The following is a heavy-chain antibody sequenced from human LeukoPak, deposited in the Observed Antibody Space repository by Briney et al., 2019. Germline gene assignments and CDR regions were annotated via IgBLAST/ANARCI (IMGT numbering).Heavy chain of an antibody. Sequence: PGGSLRLSCAASGFTFSSYAMHWVRQAPGKGLEWVAVISYDGSNKYYADSVKGRFTISRDNSKNTLYLQMNSLRAEDTAVYYCAREGLAYYDFWSGYFWGYYFDYWGQGTLVTVSS. J-gene: IGHJ4*02. CDR3: AREGLAYYDFWSGYFWGYYFDY. CDR2: ISYDGSNK. CDR1: GFTFSSYA. V-gene: IGHV3-30-3*01. D-gene: IGHD3-3*01.